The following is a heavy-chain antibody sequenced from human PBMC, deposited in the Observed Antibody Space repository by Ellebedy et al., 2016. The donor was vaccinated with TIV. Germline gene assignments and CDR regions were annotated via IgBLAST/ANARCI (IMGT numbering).Heavy chain of an antibody. CDR2: INNGGSST. CDR3: ARDLDKSSGWYGGAAY. V-gene: IGHV3-74*01. CDR1: GFTFSSYW. J-gene: IGHJ4*02. D-gene: IGHD6-19*01. Sequence: GESLKISCAASGFTFSSYWMHWVRQAPGKGPVWVSRINNGGSSTSYADSVKGRFTISRDNAKNTLYLQMNSLRAEDTAVYYCARDLDKSSGWYGGAAYWGQGTLVTVSS.